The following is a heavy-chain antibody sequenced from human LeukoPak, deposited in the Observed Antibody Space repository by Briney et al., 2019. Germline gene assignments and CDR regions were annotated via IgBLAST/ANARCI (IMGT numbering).Heavy chain of an antibody. CDR2: INHSGST. J-gene: IGHJ4*02. CDR3: VRVRIRGVITFGGVIAPIDY. D-gene: IGHD3-16*02. V-gene: IGHV4-34*01. CDR1: GGSFSGYY. Sequence: SETLSLTCAVYGGSFSGYYWSWIRQPPGKGLEWIGEINHSGSTNYNPSLKSRVTISVDTSKNQFSLKLSSVTAADTAVYYCVRVRIRGVITFGGVIAPIDYWGQGTLVTVSS.